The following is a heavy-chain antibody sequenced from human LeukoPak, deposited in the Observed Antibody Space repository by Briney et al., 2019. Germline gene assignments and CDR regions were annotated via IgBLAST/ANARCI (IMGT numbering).Heavy chain of an antibody. CDR1: GGTFSSYA. CDR2: IIPILGIA. Sequence: AASVTVSCKASGGTFSSYAISWVRQAPGQGLEWMGRIIPILGIANYAQKFQGRVTITADKSTSTAYMELSSLRSEDTAVYYCARTNPWQIFDYWGQGTLVTVSS. CDR3: ARTNPWQIFDY. V-gene: IGHV1-69*04. J-gene: IGHJ4*02.